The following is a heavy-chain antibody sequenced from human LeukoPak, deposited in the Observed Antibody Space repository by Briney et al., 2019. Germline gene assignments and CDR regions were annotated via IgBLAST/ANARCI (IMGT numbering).Heavy chain of an antibody. CDR3: ARGRLWFGELTGYYYYYYMDV. CDR2: ISAYNGNT. J-gene: IGHJ6*03. V-gene: IGHV1-18*01. CDR1: GYTFTSYG. D-gene: IGHD3-10*01. Sequence: ASVKVSCKASGYTFTSYGISWVRQAPGQGLEWMGWISAYNGNTNYAQKLQGRVTMTTDTSTSTAYMELRSLRSDDTAVYYCARGRLWFGELTGYYYYYYMDVWGKATTLTISS.